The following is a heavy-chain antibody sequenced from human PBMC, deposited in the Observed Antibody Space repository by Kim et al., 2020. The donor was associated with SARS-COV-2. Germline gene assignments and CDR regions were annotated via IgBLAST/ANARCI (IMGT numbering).Heavy chain of an antibody. J-gene: IGHJ4*02. CDR3: ARGSGSYSY. D-gene: IGHD1-26*01. CDR2: SGRT. V-gene: IGHV4-59*09. Sequence: SGRTNYNPSLKSRVTISVDTSKNQFSLKLSSVTAADTAVYYCARGSGSYSYWGQGTLVTVSS.